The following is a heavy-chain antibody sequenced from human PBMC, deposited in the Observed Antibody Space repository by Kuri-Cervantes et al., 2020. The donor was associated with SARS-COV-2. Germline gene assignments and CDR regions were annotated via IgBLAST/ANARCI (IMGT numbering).Heavy chain of an antibody. Sequence: LTLSSPVSGGSISRGGYYWSWIRQHPGKGLEWIGYIYYSGSTYYNPSLMSRVTISVDTSKNQFSLKLSSVTAADTAVYYYARVRTVTTGIGSVWFDPWGQGTLVTVSS. D-gene: IGHD4-11*01. CDR2: IYYSGST. V-gene: IGHV4-31*03. CDR3: ARVRTVTTGIGSVWFDP. CDR1: GGSISRGGYY. J-gene: IGHJ5*02.